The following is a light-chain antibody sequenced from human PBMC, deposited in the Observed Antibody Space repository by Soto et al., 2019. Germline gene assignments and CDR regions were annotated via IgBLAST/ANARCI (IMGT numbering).Light chain of an antibody. CDR3: CSYVDSYTPYV. CDR1: SSDVGGYNY. CDR2: DVS. V-gene: IGLV2-11*01. Sequence: QSVLTQPRSVSGSPGQSVTISCTGTSSDVGGYNYVSWYQQHPGKAPKLMIYDVSKRPSGVPDRFSGSKSGNTASLTISGFQAEDVFDYSCCSYVDSYTPYVFGTGTQDTVL. J-gene: IGLJ1*01.